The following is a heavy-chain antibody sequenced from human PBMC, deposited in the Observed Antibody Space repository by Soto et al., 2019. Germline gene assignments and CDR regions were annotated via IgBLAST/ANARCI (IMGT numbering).Heavy chain of an antibody. V-gene: IGHV4-59*12. CDR3: ARGKVVLRFLEWSNWFDP. J-gene: IGHJ5*02. CDR2: IYYSGST. Sequence: SETLSLTCTVSGGSINNYYWSWIRQPPGKGLEWIGYIYYSGSTTMYNPSLKSRVTISLDTSKNQFSLKLSSVTAADTAVYYCARGKVVLRFLEWSNWFDPWGQGTLVTVSS. CDR1: GGSINNYY. D-gene: IGHD3-3*01.